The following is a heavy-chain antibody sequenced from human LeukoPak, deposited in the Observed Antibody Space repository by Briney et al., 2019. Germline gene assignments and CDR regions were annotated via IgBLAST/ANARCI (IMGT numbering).Heavy chain of an antibody. Sequence: GASVKVSCKASGGTFSSYAISWVRQAPGQGLEWMGWVSPYTGNTNYAQKFQGRVTMTTDISTTTAYKELRSLRSDDTAVYYCARDGVSRFLFWFDPWGQGTLVTVSS. CDR1: GGTFSSYA. V-gene: IGHV1-18*01. J-gene: IGHJ5*02. CDR2: VSPYTGNT. CDR3: ARDGVSRFLFWFDP. D-gene: IGHD3-3*01.